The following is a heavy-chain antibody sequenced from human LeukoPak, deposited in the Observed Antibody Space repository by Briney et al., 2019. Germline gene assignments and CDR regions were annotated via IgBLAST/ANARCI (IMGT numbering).Heavy chain of an antibody. CDR1: GFTFSSYA. Sequence: GGSLRLSCAASGFTFSSYAMHWVRQAPGKGLEWVAVISYDGSNKYYADSVKGRFTISRDNSKNTLYLQMNSLRAEDTAVYYCAREPYEKGEDYWGQGTLVTVSS. V-gene: IGHV3-30-3*01. CDR2: ISYDGSNK. D-gene: IGHD5-12*01. J-gene: IGHJ4*02. CDR3: AREPYEKGEDY.